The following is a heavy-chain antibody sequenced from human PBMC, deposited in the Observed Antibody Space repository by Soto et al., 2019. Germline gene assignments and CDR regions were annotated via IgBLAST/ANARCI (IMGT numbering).Heavy chain of an antibody. V-gene: IGHV3-23*01. CDR2: ISGSGGST. CDR1: GFTFSSYA. CDR3: AKDSTGRYFDWLLRRYFDY. Sequence: EVQLLESGGGLVQPGGSRRLYCAASGFTFSSYAMSWVRQAPGKGLEWVSAISGSGGSTYYADSVKGRFTISRDNSKNTLYLQMNSLRSEDTAVYYCAKDSTGRYFDWLLRRYFDYWGQGTLVNVSS. D-gene: IGHD3-9*01. J-gene: IGHJ4*02.